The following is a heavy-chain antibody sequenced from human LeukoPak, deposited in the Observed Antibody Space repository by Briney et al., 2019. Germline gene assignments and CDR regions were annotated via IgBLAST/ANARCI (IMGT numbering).Heavy chain of an antibody. CDR3: AGEGPQDDYVWGSYRLYNWFDP. CDR2: IIPIFGTA. Sequence: SVKVSCKASGGTFSSYAINWVRQAPGQGLEWMGRIIPIFGTANYAQKFQGRVTITTDESTSTAYMELSSLRSEDTAVYYCAGEGPQDDYVWGSYRLYNWFDPWGQGTLDTVSS. V-gene: IGHV1-69*05. CDR1: GGTFSSYA. J-gene: IGHJ5*02. D-gene: IGHD3-16*02.